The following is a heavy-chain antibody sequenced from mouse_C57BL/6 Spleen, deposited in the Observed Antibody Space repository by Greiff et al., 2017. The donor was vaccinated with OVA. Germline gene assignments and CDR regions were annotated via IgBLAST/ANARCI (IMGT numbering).Heavy chain of an antibody. CDR1: GYTFTDYY. D-gene: IGHD1-1*01. CDR3: ARSSPYYYGSYFDC. Sequence: LQESGPELVKPGASVKISCKASGYTFTDYYINWVKQRPGQGLEWIGWIYPGSGNTKYNEKFKGKATLTVDTSSSTAYMQRSSLTSEDSAVYFGARSSPYYYGSYFDCWGQGTTLTVSS. CDR2: IYPGSGNT. V-gene: IGHV1-84*01. J-gene: IGHJ2*01.